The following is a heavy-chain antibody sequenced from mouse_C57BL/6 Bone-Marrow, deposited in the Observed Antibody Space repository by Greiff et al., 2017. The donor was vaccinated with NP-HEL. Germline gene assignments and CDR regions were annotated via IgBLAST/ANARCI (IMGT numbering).Heavy chain of an antibody. D-gene: IGHD2-5*01. Sequence: QVQLKQSGAELVMPGASVKLSCKASGYTFTSYWMHWVKQRPGQGLEWIGEIDPSDSYTNYNQKFKGKSTLTVDKSSSTAYMQLSSLTSEDSAVYYCAREAYSNYDYWGQGTTLTVSS. CDR2: IDPSDSYT. CDR1: GYTFTSYW. J-gene: IGHJ2*01. V-gene: IGHV1-69*01. CDR3: AREAYSNYDY.